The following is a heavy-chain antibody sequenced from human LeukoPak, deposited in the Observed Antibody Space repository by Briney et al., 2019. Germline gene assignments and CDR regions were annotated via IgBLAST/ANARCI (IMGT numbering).Heavy chain of an antibody. D-gene: IGHD2-21*02. V-gene: IGHV1-69*15. J-gene: IGHJ3*02. CDR3: ARDVTCTPLAFDI. CDR2: IIPMFNTI. CDR1: GGTFSRNA. Sequence: ASVKVSCKASGGTFSRNAISWVRQAPGQGLEWMGRIIPMFNTINYAQKLQGRVTITSDESTSTVYMELSSLRSDDTAIYYCARDVTCTPLAFDIWGQGTMLTVSS.